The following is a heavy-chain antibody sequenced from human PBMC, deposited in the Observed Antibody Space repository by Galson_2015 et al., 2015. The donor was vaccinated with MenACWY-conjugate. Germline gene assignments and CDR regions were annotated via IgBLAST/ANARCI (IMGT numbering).Heavy chain of an antibody. CDR3: ARGYAGGHMDV. J-gene: IGHJ6*03. CDR1: GYTFTGFY. D-gene: IGHD2-2*01. CDR2: LTPHSGGT. Sequence: SVKVSCKASGYTFTGFYLHWVRQAPGQGLEWMGRLTPHSGGTDYAQKFQGRATMSRGMSINTAYMELSSLRFDDAAIYYCARGYAGGHMDVWGEGTTVTVSS. V-gene: IGHV1-2*06.